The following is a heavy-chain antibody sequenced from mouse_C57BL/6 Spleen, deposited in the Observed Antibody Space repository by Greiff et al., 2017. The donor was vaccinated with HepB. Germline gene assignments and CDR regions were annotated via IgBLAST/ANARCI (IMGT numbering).Heavy chain of an antibody. V-gene: IGHV1-54*01. CDR2: INPGSGGT. CDR1: GYALTNYL. J-gene: IGHJ2*01. Sequence: SGAEPVRPGTSVKVFCKASGYALTNYLLEWVKQRPGQGLEWNGVINPGSGGTNYNEKFKGKATLTADKSASTAYMQLSCLTSEDSAVYFCAGGGDYDHFDYWGQGTTLTVSS. CDR3: AGGGDYDHFDY. D-gene: IGHD2-4*01.